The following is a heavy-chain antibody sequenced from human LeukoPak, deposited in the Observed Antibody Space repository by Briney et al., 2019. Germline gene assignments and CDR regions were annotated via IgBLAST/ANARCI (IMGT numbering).Heavy chain of an antibody. CDR2: IYYSGST. Sequence: PSETLSLTCTVSGGSISSGGYYWSWIGQHPGKGLEWIGYIYYSGSTYYNPSLKSRVTISVDTSKNQFSLKLSSVTAADTAVYYCARDGKPSSTSLLTWFDPWGQGTLVTVSS. CDR3: ARDGKPSSTSLLTWFDP. V-gene: IGHV4-31*03. D-gene: IGHD2-2*01. CDR1: GGSISSGGYY. J-gene: IGHJ5*02.